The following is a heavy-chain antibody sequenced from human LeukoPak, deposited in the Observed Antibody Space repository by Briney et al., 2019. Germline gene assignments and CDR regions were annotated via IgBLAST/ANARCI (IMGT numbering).Heavy chain of an antibody. V-gene: IGHV3-7*01. Sequence: GGSLRLSCAASEFTFITYWMSWVRQAPGKGLEWVANINPDGSETYYVGSVKGRFTVSRDNAKNSLYLQMNSLRAEDTAVYYCARSMTTDDYWGQGTLVTVSS. CDR2: INPDGSET. J-gene: IGHJ4*02. CDR1: EFTFITYW. CDR3: ARSMTTDDY. D-gene: IGHD4-17*01.